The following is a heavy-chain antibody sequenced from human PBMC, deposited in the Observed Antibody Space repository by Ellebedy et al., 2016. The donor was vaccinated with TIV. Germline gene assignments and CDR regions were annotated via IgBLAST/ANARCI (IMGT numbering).Heavy chain of an antibody. CDR2: IKEDGNEK. D-gene: IGHD4-17*01. CDR1: GFTFTDYW. CDR3: ARRASYGDYAVQVNPWFDP. J-gene: IGHJ5*02. V-gene: IGHV3-7*01. Sequence: GGSLRLSCVASGFTFTDYWMTWVRQAPGKGLEWVANIKEDGNEKFYVDSVKGRFTISRDNAKNSLYLQMNSLRVEDTAVYYCARRASYGDYAVQVNPWFDPWGQGTLVTVSS.